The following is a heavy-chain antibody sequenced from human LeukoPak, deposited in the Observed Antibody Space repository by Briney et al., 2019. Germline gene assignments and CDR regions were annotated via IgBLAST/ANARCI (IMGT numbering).Heavy chain of an antibody. CDR1: GGSFSGYY. CDR2: INHSGST. J-gene: IGHJ6*02. V-gene: IGHV4-34*01. Sequence: SETLSLTCAVYGGSFSGYYWSWIRQPPGKGLEWIGEINHSGSTNYNPSLKSRVTISVDTSKNQFSLKLSSVTAADTAEYYCAAIPEKYSSGHYYYGMDVWGQGTTVTVSS. D-gene: IGHD6-19*01. CDR3: AAIPEKYSSGHYYYGMDV.